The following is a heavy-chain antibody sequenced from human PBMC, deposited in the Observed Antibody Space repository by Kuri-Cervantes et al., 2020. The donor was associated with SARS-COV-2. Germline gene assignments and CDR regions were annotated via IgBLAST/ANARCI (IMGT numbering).Heavy chain of an antibody. Sequence: SVKVSCKASGGTFSSYAISWVRQAPGQGLEWMGGIIPILGIANYAQKFQGRVTITADKSTSTAYMELSSLRSEDTAVYYCARVKRHFDWLLSNLPQGNYYYGMDVWGQGTTVTVSS. J-gene: IGHJ6*02. CDR3: ARVKRHFDWLLSNLPQGNYYYGMDV. D-gene: IGHD3-9*01. CDR1: GGTFSSYA. CDR2: IIPILGIA. V-gene: IGHV1-69*10.